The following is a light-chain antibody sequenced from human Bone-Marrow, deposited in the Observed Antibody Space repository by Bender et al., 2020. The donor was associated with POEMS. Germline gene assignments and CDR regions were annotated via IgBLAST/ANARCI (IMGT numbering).Light chain of an antibody. J-gene: IGLJ2*01. Sequence: SYELTQPPSVSVSPGQTATITCSGENLGNRFACWFQQKPGQSPVLVIYQDTKRPSGIPERFSGSNSGNTATLTISGTQAMDEADYYCRAWDRSTVVFGGGTKVTVL. CDR3: RAWDRSTVV. CDR2: QDT. CDR1: NLGNRF. V-gene: IGLV3-1*01.